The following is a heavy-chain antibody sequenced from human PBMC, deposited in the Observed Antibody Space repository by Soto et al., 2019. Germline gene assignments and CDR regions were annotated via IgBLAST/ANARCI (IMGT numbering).Heavy chain of an antibody. Sequence: SETLSLTCSVSGDSISTSNYYWGWIRQPPGKGLEWIGYIYNGGSTYYRPSLESRMHMSLDATRNHYSLRLTSVTAADTAVYFCARAPVGLDTISYFDYWGQGKLVTVSS. J-gene: IGHJ4*02. V-gene: IGHV4-30-4*08. CDR1: GDSISTSNYY. CDR3: ARAPVGLDTISYFDY. D-gene: IGHD3-3*01. CDR2: IYNGGST.